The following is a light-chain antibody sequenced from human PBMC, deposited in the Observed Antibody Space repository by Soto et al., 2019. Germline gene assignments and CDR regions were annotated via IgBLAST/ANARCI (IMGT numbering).Light chain of an antibody. J-gene: IGKJ4*01. Sequence: DIHLTQSPSFLSASVGDRVTISCRASQSIYKWLVWYQQKPGKAPKLLIYAASSLQSGVPSRFSGSGYGTDFTLTISSLQPEDFATYYCQQADSFPLSFGGGTKVEI. V-gene: IGKV1-12*01. CDR1: QSIYKW. CDR2: AAS. CDR3: QQADSFPLS.